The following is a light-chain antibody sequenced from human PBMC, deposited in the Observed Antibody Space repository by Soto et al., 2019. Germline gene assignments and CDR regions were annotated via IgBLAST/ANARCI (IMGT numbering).Light chain of an antibody. V-gene: IGLV2-14*03. CDR2: DVS. J-gene: IGLJ2*01. Sequence: QSVLTQPASVSGSPGQSITISCTGTSSDVGGYNYVSWYQQHPGKAPKLMIYDVSNRPSGVSNRFSGSKSVSTASLTISGLQADDEAYYYCSSYTSSRTLVFGGVTKLTVL. CDR1: SSDVGGYNY. CDR3: SSYTSSRTLV.